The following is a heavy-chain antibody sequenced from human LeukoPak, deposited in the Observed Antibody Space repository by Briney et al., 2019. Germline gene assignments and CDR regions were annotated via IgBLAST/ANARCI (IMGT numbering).Heavy chain of an antibody. CDR2: ITGSSSYI. CDR1: GFTFSTYY. D-gene: IGHD1-1*01. V-gene: IGHV3-21*01. J-gene: IGHJ6*02. Sequence: GGSLRLSCAASGFTFSTYYMNWVRQAPGKGLEWVSFITGSSSYIYYTDSVKGRFTISRDNAKNSLYLQMNSLRAEDTAVYYCARGLPGREDYGMDVWGQGTTVTVSS. CDR3: ARGLPGREDYGMDV.